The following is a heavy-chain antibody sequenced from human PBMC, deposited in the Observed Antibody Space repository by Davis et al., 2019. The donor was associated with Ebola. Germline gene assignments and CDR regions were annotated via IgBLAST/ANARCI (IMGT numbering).Heavy chain of an antibody. V-gene: IGHV4-31*03. CDR3: ARGYYYYGMDV. J-gene: IGHJ6*02. CDR2: IYYSGST. Sequence: LRLSCTVSGGSISSGGYYWSWIRQHPGKGLEWIGYIYYSGSTYYIPSLKSRVTISVDTSKNQFSLKLSSVTAADTAVYYCARGYYYYGMDVWGQGTTVTVTS. CDR1: GGSISSGGYY.